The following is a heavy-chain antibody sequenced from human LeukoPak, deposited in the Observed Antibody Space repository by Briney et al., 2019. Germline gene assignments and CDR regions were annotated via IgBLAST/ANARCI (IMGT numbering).Heavy chain of an antibody. CDR3: AREVYYDSRGPNDY. D-gene: IGHD3-22*01. CDR1: GFTFSSYG. J-gene: IGHJ4*02. CDR2: IWYDGSNK. V-gene: IGHV3-33*01. Sequence: GGSLRLSCAASGFTFSSYGMHWVRQAPGKGLEWVAVIWYDGSNKYYADSVKGRFTISRDNSKNTLYLQMNSLRAEDTAVYYCAREVYYDSRGPNDYWGQGTLVTVSS.